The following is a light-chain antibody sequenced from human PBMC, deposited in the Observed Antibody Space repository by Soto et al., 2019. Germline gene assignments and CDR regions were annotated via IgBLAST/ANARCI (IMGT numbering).Light chain of an antibody. J-gene: IGKJ4*01. CDR1: QSISNW. Sequence: DIQMTQSPSTLSASVGDRVTITCRANQSISNWLAWYQQRPGKAPNLLIYDASSLQSGVPSRFSGSGYGREFTLTISTLQPDDFATYYCQKYNISPLTLGGGTKVEIK. V-gene: IGKV1-5*01. CDR3: QKYNISPLT. CDR2: DAS.